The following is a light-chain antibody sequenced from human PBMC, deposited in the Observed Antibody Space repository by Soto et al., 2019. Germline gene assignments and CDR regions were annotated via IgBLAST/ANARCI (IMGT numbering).Light chain of an antibody. CDR3: QQDDESFRT. Sequence: EIVLTQSPGTLSLSPGERATLSCRASQSVNSNYLAWYQQKPGQSPRVLMYGTSNRATGIPDRFSGSGSGTDFTLTISKLDPEDFAVYYCQQDDESFRTVGQGTKVEIK. V-gene: IGKV3-20*01. J-gene: IGKJ1*01. CDR1: QSVNSNY. CDR2: GTS.